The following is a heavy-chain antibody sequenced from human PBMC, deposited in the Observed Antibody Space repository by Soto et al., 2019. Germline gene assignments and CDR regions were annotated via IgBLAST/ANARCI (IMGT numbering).Heavy chain of an antibody. D-gene: IGHD2-2*01. Sequence: GASVKVSCKASGGTFSSYAISWVRQAPVQGLEWMGGIIPIFGTANYAQKFQGRVTITADESTSTAYMELSSLRSEDTAVYYCARVKVVVPAAIGGAFDIWGQGTMVTVSS. CDR2: IIPIFGTA. V-gene: IGHV1-69*13. J-gene: IGHJ3*02. CDR3: ARVKVVVPAAIGGAFDI. CDR1: GGTFSSYA.